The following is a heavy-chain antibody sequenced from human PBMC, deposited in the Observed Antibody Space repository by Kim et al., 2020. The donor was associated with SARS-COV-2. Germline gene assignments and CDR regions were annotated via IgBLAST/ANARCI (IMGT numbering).Heavy chain of an antibody. Sequence: SETLSLTCTVSGASITSYYWTWIRQPPGKGLELIGYIYYSGSTNYNPSLNSRVTLSVDTSKNQFSLNLSSVTAADTAVYYCASYSRSFYFQHWGLGTLITV. CDR3: ASYSRSFYFQH. J-gene: IGHJ1*01. CDR1: GASITSYY. CDR2: IYYSGST. V-gene: IGHV4-59*13. D-gene: IGHD1-26*01.